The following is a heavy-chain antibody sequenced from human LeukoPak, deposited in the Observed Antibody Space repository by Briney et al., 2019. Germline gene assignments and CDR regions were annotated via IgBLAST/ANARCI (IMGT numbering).Heavy chain of an antibody. D-gene: IGHD1-1*01. CDR3: ARAAERRAYAFDI. J-gene: IGHJ3*02. V-gene: IGHV3-7*01. CDR1: GFSFSNFW. Sequence: GGSLRLSXGVSGFSFSNFWMTWVRQAPGKGLEWVANIKLDGSEKYCVDSVKGRFTISRDNAKNSLYLQMNSLRAEDTAVYYCARAAERRAYAFDIWGQGTMVTVSS. CDR2: IKLDGSEK.